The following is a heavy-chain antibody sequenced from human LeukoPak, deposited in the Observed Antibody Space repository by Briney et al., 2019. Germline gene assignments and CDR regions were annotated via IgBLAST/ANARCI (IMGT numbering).Heavy chain of an antibody. CDR1: GFTVSGNY. Sequence: QPGGSLRLSCDASGFTVSGNYMSWVRQAPGKGLEWVSEINRDSDSLHYAESVKGRFTISRDNTKNSLYLQMHSLRTEDTALYYCAKEGSVCYYGICRYSDSWGQGTLVTVSS. CDR2: INRDSDSL. J-gene: IGHJ4*02. V-gene: IGHV3-9*01. CDR3: AKEGSVCYYGICRYSDS. D-gene: IGHD3-10*01.